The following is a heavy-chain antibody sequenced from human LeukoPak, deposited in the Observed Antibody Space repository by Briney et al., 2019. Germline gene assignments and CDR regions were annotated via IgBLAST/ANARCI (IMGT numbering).Heavy chain of an antibody. CDR1: GFTFDDYA. CDR3: AKDSTGSFDY. D-gene: IGHD1-1*01. J-gene: IGHJ4*02. V-gene: IGHV3-9*03. CDR2: ISWNSGSI. Sequence: GGSLRLSCAASGFTFDDYAMHWVRQAPGKGLEWVSGISWNSGSIGYADSVKGRFTISRDNAKNSLYLQMNSLRAEDMALYYCAKDSTGSFDYWGQGTLVTVSS.